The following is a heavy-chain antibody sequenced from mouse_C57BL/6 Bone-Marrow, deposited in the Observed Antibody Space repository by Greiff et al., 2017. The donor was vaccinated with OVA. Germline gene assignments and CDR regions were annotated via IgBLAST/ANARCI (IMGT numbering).Heavy chain of an antibody. D-gene: IGHD2-1*01. V-gene: IGHV1-82*01. CDR2: IYPGAGDT. J-gene: IGHJ1*03. Sequence: QVQLQQSGPELVKPGASVKLSCKASGYAFSSSWMNWVKQTPGKGLEWIGRIYPGAGDTNYNGKFKGKATLTADKSSSTAYMQLSSLTSEDSAVYFCAREEYYGNYGRFWYFDVWGTGTTVTVSS. CDR1: GYAFSSSW. CDR3: AREEYYGNYGRFWYFDV.